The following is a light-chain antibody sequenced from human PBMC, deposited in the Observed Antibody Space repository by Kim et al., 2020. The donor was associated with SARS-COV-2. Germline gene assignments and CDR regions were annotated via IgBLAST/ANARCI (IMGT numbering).Light chain of an antibody. CDR1: QSVSSRH. V-gene: IGKV3-20*01. J-gene: IGKJ4*01. CDR3: QQYLSSPFT. Sequence: SPGARSTLSCRASQSVSSRHLAWYQQEPGQAPRLLMYTTSSRATGIPDRFSGSGSGTDFTLTIDRLEPEDFAVYFCQQYLSSPFTFGGGTKVDIK. CDR2: TTS.